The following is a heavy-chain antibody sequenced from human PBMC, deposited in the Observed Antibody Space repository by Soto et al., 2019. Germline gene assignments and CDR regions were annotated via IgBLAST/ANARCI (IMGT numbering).Heavy chain of an antibody. CDR3: AREFSSAHINYCDF. CDR1: RFSISIDRYY. J-gene: IGHJ4*02. CDR2: ISHTGFT. Sequence: QVQLQESGPGRVKPSETLSLTCTVSRFSISIDRYYWTWIRQSPGKGLEWIGYISHTGFTKYNPSLESRVTISVDTSKNQFSLKLRSVTAADTAVDYCAREFSSAHINYCDFWGQGTLVSVSS. V-gene: IGHV4-61*01. D-gene: IGHD1-26*01.